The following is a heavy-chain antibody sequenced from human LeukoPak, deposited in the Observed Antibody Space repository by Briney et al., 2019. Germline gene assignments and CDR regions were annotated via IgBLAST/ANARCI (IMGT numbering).Heavy chain of an antibody. Sequence: GGSLRLSCAASGFTFSSYSMNWVRQAPGKGLEWVSSISSSSSYIYYADSVKGRFTISRDNAKNSLYLQMNSLRAEGTAVYYCARDNDIYYDSSGYYYQGWAFDIWGQGTMVTVSS. CDR2: ISSSSSYI. CDR3: ARDNDIYYDSSGYYYQGWAFDI. D-gene: IGHD3-22*01. CDR1: GFTFSSYS. J-gene: IGHJ3*02. V-gene: IGHV3-21*01.